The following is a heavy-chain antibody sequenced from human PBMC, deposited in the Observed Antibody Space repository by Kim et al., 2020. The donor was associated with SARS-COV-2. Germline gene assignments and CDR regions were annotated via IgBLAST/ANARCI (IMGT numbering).Heavy chain of an antibody. D-gene: IGHD3-10*01. J-gene: IGHJ6*02. V-gene: IGHV3-23*01. CDR1: GFTFRNYA. CDR3: ARRITMIRGVAVSGMDV. CDR2: ITASGGST. Sequence: GGSLRLSCAASGFTFRNYAMTWVRQAPGRGLEWVSSITASGGSTYSADSVNGRFTISRDNSKNTMYVQMSSLRADDTAVYYCARRITMIRGVAVSGMDVWGQGTTVTVSS.